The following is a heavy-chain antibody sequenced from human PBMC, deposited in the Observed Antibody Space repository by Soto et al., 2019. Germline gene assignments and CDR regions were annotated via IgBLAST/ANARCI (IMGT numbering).Heavy chain of an antibody. CDR1: GFTFSSYW. Sequence: PGGSLRLSCAASGFTFSSYWMSWVRQAPGKGLEWVANIKQDGSEKYYVDSVKGRFTISRDNAKNSLYLQMNSLRAEDTAVYYCAREGGWLLPAFDYWGQGTLVTVSS. CDR3: AREGGWLLPAFDY. J-gene: IGHJ4*02. CDR2: IKQDGSEK. V-gene: IGHV3-7*04. D-gene: IGHD3-22*01.